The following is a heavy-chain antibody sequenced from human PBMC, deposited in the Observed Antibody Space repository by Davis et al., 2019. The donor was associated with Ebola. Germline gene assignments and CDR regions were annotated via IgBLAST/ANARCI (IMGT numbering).Heavy chain of an antibody. J-gene: IGHJ4*02. D-gene: IGHD5-12*01. CDR2: IYYTGTT. CDR3: ARENRSVASTPWPFDY. Sequence: MPSETLSLTCTVTGGSISSGDYYWSWIRQVPGKGLEWVGYIYYTGTTFYHPSLKNRITMSIDTSTNQFSLKLGSVTAADAAVYYCARENRSVASTPWPFDYWGQGILVTVSS. CDR1: GGSISSGDYY. V-gene: IGHV4-30-4*01.